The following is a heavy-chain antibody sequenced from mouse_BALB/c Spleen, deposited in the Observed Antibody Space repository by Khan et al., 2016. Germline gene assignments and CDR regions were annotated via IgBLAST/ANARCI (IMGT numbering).Heavy chain of an antibody. CDR2: IWSDGST. Sequence: QVQLKESGPGLVAPSQSLSITCTVSGFSLTSYGVHWVRQPPGKGLEWLVVIWSDGSTTYNSALKSRLSISKDNSKSHVFLKMNSLQTDDTAMYYCARIDYGYGYCDVWGAGTTVTVSS. CDR3: ARIDYGYGYCDV. CDR1: GFSLTSYG. D-gene: IGHD1-1*01. J-gene: IGHJ1*01. V-gene: IGHV2-6*02.